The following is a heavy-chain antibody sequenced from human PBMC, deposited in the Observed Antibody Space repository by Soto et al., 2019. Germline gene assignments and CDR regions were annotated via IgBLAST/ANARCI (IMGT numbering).Heavy chain of an antibody. CDR2: IYYSGST. J-gene: IGHJ4*02. Sequence: SETLSLTCTVSGGSISSGDYYWSWIRQPPGKGLEWIGYIYYSGSTYYNPSLKSRVTISVDTSKNQFSLKLSSVTAADTAVYYCARVGNAYYSNFDWGQRPLVTVSS. D-gene: IGHD4-4*01. V-gene: IGHV4-30-4*01. CDR3: ARVGNAYYSNFD. CDR1: GGSISSGDYY.